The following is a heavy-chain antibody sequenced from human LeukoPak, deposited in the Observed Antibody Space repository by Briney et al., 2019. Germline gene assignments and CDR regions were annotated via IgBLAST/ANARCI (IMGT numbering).Heavy chain of an antibody. J-gene: IGHJ5*02. CDR1: GYTFTDYY. CDR2: INPNSGGT. Sequence: GASVKVSCKASGYTFTDYYMHWVRQAPGQGLEWMGWINPNSGGTNYAQKFQGRVTMTRDTSRRTAYMELNSLRFDDTAVYYCARWEASPSRGWFSPWGQGTLVTVSS. V-gene: IGHV1-2*02. D-gene: IGHD2-2*01. CDR3: ARWEASPSRGWFSP.